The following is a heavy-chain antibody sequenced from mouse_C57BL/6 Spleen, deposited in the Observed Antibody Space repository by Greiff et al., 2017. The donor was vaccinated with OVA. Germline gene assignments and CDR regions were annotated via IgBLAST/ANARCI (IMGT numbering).Heavy chain of an antibody. J-gene: IGHJ4*01. CDR2: ISSGSSTI. D-gene: IGHD2-1*01. V-gene: IGHV5-17*01. CDR3: AGGNYGGGAMDY. CDR1: GFTFSDYG. Sequence: EVQRVESGGGLVKPGGSLKLSCAASGFTFSDYGMHWVRQAPEKGLEWVAYISSGSSTIYYADTVKGRFTISRDNAKNTLFLQRTSLRSEDTAMYYCAGGNYGGGAMDYWGKGTSVTVSS.